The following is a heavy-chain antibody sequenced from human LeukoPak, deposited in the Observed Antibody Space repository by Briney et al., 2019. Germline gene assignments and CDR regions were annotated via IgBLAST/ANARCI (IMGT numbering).Heavy chain of an antibody. V-gene: IGHV3-7*01. D-gene: IGHD2-2*01. Sequence: PGGSLRLSCAASGFTFSSYWMSWVRQAPGKGLEWVANIKQDGSEKYYVDSVKGRFTISRDNAKNPLYLQMNSLRAEDTAVYYCARDDCSSISCYHNWFDPWGQGTLVTVSS. CDR1: GFTFSSYW. CDR2: IKQDGSEK. CDR3: ARDDCSSISCYHNWFDP. J-gene: IGHJ5*02.